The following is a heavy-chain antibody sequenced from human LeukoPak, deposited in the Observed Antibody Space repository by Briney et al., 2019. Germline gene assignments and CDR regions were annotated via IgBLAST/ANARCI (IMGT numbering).Heavy chain of an antibody. Sequence: GGSLRLSCAASGFTFNKFAMSWVRQAPGKGLEWVSTIADVGTYYADSVKARFIISRANSTNMLNLQLNSLRAGDPATYYCAKNLRPIDVRGQGTMVTVSS. D-gene: IGHD3-9*01. CDR3: AKNLRPIDV. J-gene: IGHJ3*01. CDR2: IADVGT. V-gene: IGHV3-23*01. CDR1: GFTFNKFA.